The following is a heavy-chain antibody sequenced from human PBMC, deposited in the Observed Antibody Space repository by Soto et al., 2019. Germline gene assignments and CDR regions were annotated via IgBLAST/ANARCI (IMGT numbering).Heavy chain of an antibody. Sequence: QVQLQQWGAGLLKPSETLSLTCAVYGGSFSGYYWNWIRQPPGKGLEWIGEINHSGSTNYNPSLKRRVTTSVDTTKNQFSLKLSSGTAADTAVYYCARGWGRIFDYWGQGTLVTVSS. V-gene: IGHV4-34*01. CDR1: GGSFSGYY. J-gene: IGHJ4*02. CDR3: ARGWGRIFDY. D-gene: IGHD7-27*01. CDR2: INHSGST.